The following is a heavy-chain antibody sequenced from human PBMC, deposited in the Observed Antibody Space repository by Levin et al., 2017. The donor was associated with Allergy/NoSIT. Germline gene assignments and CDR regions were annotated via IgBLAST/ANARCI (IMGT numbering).Heavy chain of an antibody. CDR3: ARVPSHIGTTKD. J-gene: IGHJ4*02. CDR1: GYIFTGNY. Sequence: GASVKVSCKASGYIFTGNYMHWVRQAPGQGLEYMGWINPNNGATKYVQKFQGRVTMTTDTSISTAYMELNSLTSDDTAVYYCARVPSHIGTTKDWGQGTLVTVSS. CDR2: INPNNGAT. V-gene: IGHV1-2*02. D-gene: IGHD1-7*01.